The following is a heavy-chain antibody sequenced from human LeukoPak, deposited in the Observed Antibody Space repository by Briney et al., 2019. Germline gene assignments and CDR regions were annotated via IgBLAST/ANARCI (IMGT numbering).Heavy chain of an antibody. Sequence: SETLSLTCTVSGGSISSYYWSWIRQPPGKGLEWIEYIYYSGSTNYNPSLKSRVTISIDTSKNQFSLKLSSVTAADTAVYYCARVRTTGAARPYFYGMDVWGQGTTVTVSS. D-gene: IGHD6-6*01. CDR1: GGSISSYY. J-gene: IGHJ6*02. V-gene: IGHV4-59*01. CDR2: IYYSGST. CDR3: ARVRTTGAARPYFYGMDV.